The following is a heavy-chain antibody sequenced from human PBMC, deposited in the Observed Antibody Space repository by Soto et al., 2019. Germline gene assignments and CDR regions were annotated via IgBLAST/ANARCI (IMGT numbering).Heavy chain of an antibody. Sequence: SESLSLTGAVSGGSITSGNWWSWVRQPPGKGLEWIGEIYHSGGTNYNPSLKSRVTISVDKSKNQFSLKLTSVTAADTAVYYCARVSRDPDWFAPWGQGTLVTVSS. V-gene: IGHV4-4*02. J-gene: IGHJ5*02. CDR1: GGSITSGNW. CDR2: IYHSGGT. CDR3: ARVSRDPDWFAP.